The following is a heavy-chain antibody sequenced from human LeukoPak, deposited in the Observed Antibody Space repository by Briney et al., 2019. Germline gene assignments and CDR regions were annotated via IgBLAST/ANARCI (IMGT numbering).Heavy chain of an antibody. J-gene: IGHJ4*02. CDR1: GFTFSNYA. Sequence: GGSLRLSCVASGFTFSNYAMSWVRQAPGKGLEWVSTISGSSGTTFYAASVKGRFTISRDNSKNTLYLQMNSLTAEDTAVYYCARDRGWLQFDYWGQGTLVTVSS. CDR3: ARDRGWLQFDY. CDR2: ISGSSGTT. V-gene: IGHV3-23*01. D-gene: IGHD5-24*01.